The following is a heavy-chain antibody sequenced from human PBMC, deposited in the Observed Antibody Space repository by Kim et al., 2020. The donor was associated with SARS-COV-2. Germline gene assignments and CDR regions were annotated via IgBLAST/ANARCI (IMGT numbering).Heavy chain of an antibody. CDR2: IYYSGST. CDR3: ARQEIDMRIGNY. Sequence: SETLSLTCTVSGGPLSSNSYYWGWIRQPPGKGLEWIGSIYYSGSTYYSPSLKSRVTISVDTSKNQFSLKLSSVTAADTAVYYCARQEIDMRIGNYWGQGNLVIVSS. J-gene: IGHJ4*02. V-gene: IGHV4-39*01. CDR1: GGPLSSNSYY. D-gene: IGHD3-9*01.